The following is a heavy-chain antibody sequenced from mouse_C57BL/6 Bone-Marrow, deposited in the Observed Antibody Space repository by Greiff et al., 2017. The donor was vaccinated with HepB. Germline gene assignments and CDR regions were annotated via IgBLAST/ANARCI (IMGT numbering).Heavy chain of an antibody. CDR2: IYPGGGYT. J-gene: IGHJ4*01. Sequence: QVQLQQSGAELVRPGTSVKMSCKASGYTFTNYWIGWAKQRPGHGLEWIGDIYPGGGYTNYNEKFKGKAKLTADKSSSTAYMQFSSLTSEDSAIYYCARREGGYYLYYYAMDYWGQGTSVTVSS. CDR3: ARREGGYYLYYYAMDY. V-gene: IGHV1-63*01. CDR1: GYTFTNYW. D-gene: IGHD1-1*01.